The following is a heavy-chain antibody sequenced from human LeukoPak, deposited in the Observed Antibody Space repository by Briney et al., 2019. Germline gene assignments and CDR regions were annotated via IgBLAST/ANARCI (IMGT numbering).Heavy chain of an antibody. CDR3: ARRSSSGSEVAFDI. J-gene: IGHJ3*02. D-gene: IGHD6-6*01. CDR1: GYSFSNYW. Sequence: GDSLKISCRGSGYSFSNYWIGWIHQTPGKGLEWMGLLSPRDSDSRYSPSFRGQVNMSADNSNNTAYLRWNTLQASDTGVYFCARRSSSGSEVAFDIWGQGTLVAVSS. CDR2: LSPRDSDS. V-gene: IGHV5-51*07.